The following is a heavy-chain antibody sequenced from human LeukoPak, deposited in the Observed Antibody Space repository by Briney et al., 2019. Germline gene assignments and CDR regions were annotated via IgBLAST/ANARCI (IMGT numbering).Heavy chain of an antibody. V-gene: IGHV3-30-3*01. CDR2: ISYDGSNK. D-gene: IGHD4-23*01. Sequence: PGGSLRLSCAASGFTFSSYAMHWVRQAPGKGLEWVAVISYDGSNKYYADSVKGRFTISRDNSKNTLYLQMNSLRAEDTAVYYCARGKSVYYFDYWGQGTLVTVSS. J-gene: IGHJ4*02. CDR3: ARGKSVYYFDY. CDR1: GFTFSSYA.